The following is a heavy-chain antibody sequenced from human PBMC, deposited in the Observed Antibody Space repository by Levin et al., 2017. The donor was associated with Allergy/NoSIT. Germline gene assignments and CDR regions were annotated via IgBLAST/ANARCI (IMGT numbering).Heavy chain of an antibody. CDR3: ARDSWATMIVSGHDSPTRGLLDI. Sequence: GGSLRLSCAASGFTFSSYSMNWVRQAPGKGLEWVSYISSSSSTIYYADSVKGRFTISRDNAKNSLYLQMNSLRDEDTAVYYCARDSWATMIVSGHDSPTRGLLDIWGQGTMVTVSS. V-gene: IGHV3-48*02. J-gene: IGHJ3*02. CDR1: GFTFSSYS. CDR2: ISSSSSTI. D-gene: IGHD3-22*01.